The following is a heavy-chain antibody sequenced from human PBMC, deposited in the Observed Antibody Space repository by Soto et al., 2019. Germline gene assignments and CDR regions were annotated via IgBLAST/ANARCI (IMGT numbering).Heavy chain of an antibody. V-gene: IGHV3-23*01. CDR3: AKGVNTGDYDYYYYYGMDV. Sequence: EVQLLESGGGLVQPGGSLRLSCAASGFTFSSYAMSWGRQAPGKGLAWVSAISGSGGSTYYADSVKGRFTISRDTSRNTLYLQMNSLRAEDTAVYYCAKGVNTGDYDYYYYYGMDVWGQGTTVTVSS. J-gene: IGHJ6*02. CDR2: ISGSGGST. CDR1: GFTFSSYA. D-gene: IGHD4-17*01.